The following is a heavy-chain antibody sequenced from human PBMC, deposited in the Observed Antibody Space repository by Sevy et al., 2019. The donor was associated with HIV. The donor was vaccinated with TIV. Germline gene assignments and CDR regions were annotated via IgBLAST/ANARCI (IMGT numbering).Heavy chain of an antibody. CDR2: ISGSGGSGDKT. Sequence: GGSLRLSCAASGFTFSNYAMNWVRQAPGKGLEWVSGISGSGGSGDKTNYADSVMGRFTISRDDSKNSLYIQLNSLRAEDTAIYYCARKYDSSGYFDYWGQGTLVTVSS. CDR1: GFTFSNYA. D-gene: IGHD3-22*01. V-gene: IGHV3-23*01. J-gene: IGHJ4*02. CDR3: ARKYDSSGYFDY.